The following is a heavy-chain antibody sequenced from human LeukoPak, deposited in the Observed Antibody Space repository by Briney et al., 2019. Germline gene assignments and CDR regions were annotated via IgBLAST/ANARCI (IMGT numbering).Heavy chain of an antibody. V-gene: IGHV1-46*01. J-gene: IGHJ4*02. CDR3: ARNKWNYYDSSGYYFFDY. D-gene: IGHD3-22*01. Sequence: ASVKVSCKASGYTFTSYYMHWVRQAPGQGLEWMGIINPSGGGTSYAQKFQGRVTMTRDTSTSTVYMELSSLRSEDTAVYYCARNKWNYYDSSGYYFFDYWGQGTLVTVSS. CDR2: INPSGGGT. CDR1: GYTFTSYY.